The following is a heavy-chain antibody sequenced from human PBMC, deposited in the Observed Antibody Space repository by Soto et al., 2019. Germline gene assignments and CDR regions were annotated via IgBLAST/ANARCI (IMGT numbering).Heavy chain of an antibody. D-gene: IGHD1-20*01. J-gene: IGHJ3*01. CDR3: VRRAITATTKWGAFDV. V-gene: IGHV3-23*01. CDR1: GFTFSSFV. Sequence: EVQLRESGGGLVQPGGSLRLSCAASGFTFSSFVMNWVRQAPGKGLEWVSTISPGADVSHYTDSVKGRFTISRDNSRRTLHLQMDSLRVEDAAVYFCVRRAITATTKWGAFDVWGQGTAVTVSS. CDR2: ISPGADVS.